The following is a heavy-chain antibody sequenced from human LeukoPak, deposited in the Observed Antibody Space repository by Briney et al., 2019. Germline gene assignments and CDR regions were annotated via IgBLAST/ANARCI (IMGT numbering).Heavy chain of an antibody. CDR1: GASSSGYY. V-gene: IGHV4-34*01. Sequence: SETLSLTCAVYGASSSGYYWSWIRQPPGKGLEWIGEFHHSGSTNYNPSLKSQVTLSLDTSKNQLSLRLCSVSAPDTAVYYCARSLHGSSGYRAFDIWGQGTMVTVSS. J-gene: IGHJ3*02. CDR2: FHHSGST. D-gene: IGHD6-13*01. CDR3: ARSLHGSSGYRAFDI.